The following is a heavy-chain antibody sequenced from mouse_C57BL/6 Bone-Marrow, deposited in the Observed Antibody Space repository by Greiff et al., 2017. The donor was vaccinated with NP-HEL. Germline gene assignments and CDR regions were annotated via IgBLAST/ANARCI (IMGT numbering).Heavy chain of an antibody. V-gene: IGHV3-1*01. D-gene: IGHD1-1*01. Sequence: EVQLQESGPGMVKPSQSLSLTCTVTGYSITSGYDWHWIRHFPGNKLEWMGYISYSGSTNYNPSLKSRISITHDTSKNHFFLKLNSVTTEDTATYYCAREDGSSLYFDYWGQGTTLTVSS. CDR2: ISYSGST. CDR1: GYSITSGYD. CDR3: AREDGSSLYFDY. J-gene: IGHJ2*01.